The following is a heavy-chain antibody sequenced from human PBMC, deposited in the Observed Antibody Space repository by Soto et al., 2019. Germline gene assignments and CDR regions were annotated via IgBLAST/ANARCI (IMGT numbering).Heavy chain of an antibody. J-gene: IGHJ6*03. CDR2: ISGSGGST. Sequence: GGSLRLSCAASVFTFSSYAMSWVRQAPGKGLEWVSAISGSGGSTYYADSVKGRFTISRDNSKNTLYLQMNSLRAEDTAVYYSAKAASPYRSGMALGYYYYREVWAKGPRSPSP. CDR3: AKAASPYRSGMALGYYYYREV. D-gene: IGHD6-19*01. V-gene: IGHV3-23*01. CDR1: VFTFSSYA.